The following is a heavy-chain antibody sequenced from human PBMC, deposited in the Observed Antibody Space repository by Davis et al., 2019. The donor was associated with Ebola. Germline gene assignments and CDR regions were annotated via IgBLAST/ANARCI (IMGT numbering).Heavy chain of an antibody. D-gene: IGHD3-9*01. V-gene: IGHV4-30-4*07. J-gene: IGHJ4*02. CDR3: ARGPDIAY. CDR1: GAFVSSGGYS. CDR2: YYYTGNT. Sequence: SETLSLTCAVSGAFVSSGGYSWIWIRQPPGKGLEWIGHYYYTGNTYYSPSLRSRVTISVDTSKNQFSLRLDSVTAADTAMYYCARGPDIAYWGQGTLVTVSS.